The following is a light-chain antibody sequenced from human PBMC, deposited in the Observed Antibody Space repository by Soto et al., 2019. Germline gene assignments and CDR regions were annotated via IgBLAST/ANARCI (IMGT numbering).Light chain of an antibody. CDR1: QSVSSSY. J-gene: IGKJ1*01. Sequence: EIVLTQSPATLSLSPGERATLSCRASQSVSSSYLAWYQQKPGQAPRLLIYDASTRATGIQDRFSGSGSGTDFSLTISRLESEDFAVDFCQQYGSSRTFGLGTKVDIK. CDR2: DAS. CDR3: QQYGSSRT. V-gene: IGKV3-20*01.